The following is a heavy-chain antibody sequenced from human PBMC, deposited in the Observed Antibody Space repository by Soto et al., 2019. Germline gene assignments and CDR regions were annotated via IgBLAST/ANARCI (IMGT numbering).Heavy chain of an antibody. Sequence: QVQLQESGPGLVKPSQTLSLTCTVSGGSISSGDYYWSWIRQPPGKGLEWIGYIYYSGSTYYNPSLMSLVTLSQDTSMHQFSLKLSSVTAAHTAVYSCDIRVGDYPIDYWGQGTLVTVSS. J-gene: IGHJ4*02. CDR2: IYYSGST. CDR1: GGSISSGDYY. D-gene: IGHD4-17*01. V-gene: IGHV4-30-4*01. CDR3: DIRVGDYPIDY.